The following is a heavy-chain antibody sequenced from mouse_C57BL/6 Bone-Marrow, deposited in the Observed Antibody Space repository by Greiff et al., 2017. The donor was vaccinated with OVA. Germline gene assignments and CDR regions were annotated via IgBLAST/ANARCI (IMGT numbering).Heavy chain of an antibody. D-gene: IGHD2-4*01. Sequence: EVQLQQSGPELVKPGASVKISCKASGYTFTDYYMNWVKQSHGKSLEWIGDINPNNGGTSYKQKFKGKATLTVDKSSSTAYMELRSLTSEDSAVYYCARYAGLRQGPHWYAMDYWGQGTSVTVSS. CDR3: ARYAGLRQGPHWYAMDY. CDR1: GYTFTDYY. CDR2: INPNNGGT. V-gene: IGHV1-26*01. J-gene: IGHJ4*01.